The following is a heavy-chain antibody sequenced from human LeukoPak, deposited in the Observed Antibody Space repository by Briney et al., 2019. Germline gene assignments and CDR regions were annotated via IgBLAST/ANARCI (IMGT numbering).Heavy chain of an antibody. CDR1: GYTFTSYY. V-gene: IGHV1-46*01. D-gene: IGHD1-14*01. J-gene: IGHJ6*03. CDR2: INPSGGST. Sequence: ASVKVSCKASGYTFTSYYMHWVRQAPGQGLEWMGIINPSGGSTSYAQKFQGRVTMTRDMSTSTVYMELSSLRAEDTAVYYCAKVGAGYRNFHYYMDVWGKGTTVTVSS. CDR3: AKVGAGYRNFHYYMDV.